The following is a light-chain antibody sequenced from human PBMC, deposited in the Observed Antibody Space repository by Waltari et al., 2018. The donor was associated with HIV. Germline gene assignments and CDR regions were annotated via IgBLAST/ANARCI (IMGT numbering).Light chain of an antibody. V-gene: IGLV3-25*03. CDR1: GLPNEH. Sequence: SYELTQPPSVSVYAGQKARNPCSGGGLPNEHAYWYQQKPGQAPVLLIYKDNERPSGIPERFSGSTSGTTVTLTISGVRTEDEADYYCQSADSSGTYRVFGGGTKLTVL. CDR3: QSADSSGTYRV. CDR2: KDN. J-gene: IGLJ3*02.